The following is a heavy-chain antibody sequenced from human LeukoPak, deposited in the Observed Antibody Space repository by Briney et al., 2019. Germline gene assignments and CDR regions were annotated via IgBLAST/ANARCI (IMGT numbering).Heavy chain of an antibody. CDR3: AANGLQGDNLHPDDAFDF. J-gene: IGHJ3*01. CDR1: GHTLTELA. Sequence: ASVKVSSEVSGHTLTELALHWVRQAPGKGLEWVGGFDPEAVDSVSAQKFQGRVTMTDDTSTDTAYMELRSLRLDDTAVYFCAANGLQGDNLHPDDAFDFCDQGTVVTVAS. CDR2: FDPEAVDS. V-gene: IGHV1-24*01. D-gene: IGHD1-1*01.